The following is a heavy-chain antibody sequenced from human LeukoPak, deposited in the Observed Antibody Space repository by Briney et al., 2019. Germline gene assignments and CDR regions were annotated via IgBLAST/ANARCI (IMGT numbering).Heavy chain of an antibody. V-gene: IGHV3-21*01. CDR3: ARGAIRSHYYYMDV. Sequence: GGSLRLSCVASGFTFSSYSVNWVRQAPGKGLEWVSSISSSSSYIYYSDSVKGRFTISRDNAKKSLYLQMNSLRAEDTAIYYCARGAIRSHYYYMDVWGKGTRVTISS. CDR1: GFTFSSYS. J-gene: IGHJ6*03. D-gene: IGHD3-3*01. CDR2: ISSSSSYI.